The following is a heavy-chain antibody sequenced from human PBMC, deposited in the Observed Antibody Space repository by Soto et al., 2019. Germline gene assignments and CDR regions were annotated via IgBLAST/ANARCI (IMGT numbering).Heavy chain of an antibody. Sequence: SETLSLTCTVSGGSISSGGYYWSWIRQHPGKGLEWIGYIYYSGSTYYNPSLKSRVTISVDTSKNQFSLKLSSVTAADTAVYYCARLGQWGPPVGAFDIWGQGTMVTVSS. J-gene: IGHJ3*02. V-gene: IGHV4-31*03. CDR2: IYYSGST. CDR3: ARLGQWGPPVGAFDI. CDR1: GGSISSGGYY. D-gene: IGHD7-27*01.